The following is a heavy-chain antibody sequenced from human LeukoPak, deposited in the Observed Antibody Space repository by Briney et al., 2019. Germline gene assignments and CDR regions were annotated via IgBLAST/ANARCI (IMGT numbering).Heavy chain of an antibody. CDR1: GFTFSSYS. CDR2: ISSSSSYI. V-gene: IGHV3-21*05. CDR3: ARDVPITILGASGWFDP. J-gene: IGHJ5*02. D-gene: IGHD3-3*01. Sequence: GGSLRLSCAASGFTFSSYSMNWVRQAPGKGLEWVSYISSSSSYIYYADSVKGRFTISRDNAKNSLYLQMNSLRAEDTAVYYCARDVPITILGASGWFDPWGQGTLVTVSS.